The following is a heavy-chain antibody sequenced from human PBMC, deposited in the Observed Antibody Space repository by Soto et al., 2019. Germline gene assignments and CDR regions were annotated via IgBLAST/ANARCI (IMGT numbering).Heavy chain of an antibody. CDR2: VDPEDGET. D-gene: IGHD3-22*01. CDR1: GYTLTELS. J-gene: IGHJ6*02. V-gene: IGHV1-24*01. CDR3: ATRINYYDSSGYWVVGRLFMDV. Sequence: QVQLVQSGAEVKQPGASVKVSCKVSGYTLTELSMHWVRQAPGKGLEWMGGVDPEDGETIYAQKFQGRVTMTEDTSTDTAYMELSSLRSEDTAVYYCATRINYYDSSGYWVVGRLFMDVWGQGTTVTVAS.